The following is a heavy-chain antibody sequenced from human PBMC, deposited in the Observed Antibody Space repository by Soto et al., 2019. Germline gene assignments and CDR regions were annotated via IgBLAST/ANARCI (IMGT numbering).Heavy chain of an antibody. CDR3: ARGHYDFCSGYFATIDY. Sequence: QVQLQESGPGLVKPSETLSLTCTVSGGSISNYYWSWIRQPPGQGLEWIGYNHYSGRTKYNSSLKSRLTISADTSKNQFALKLSSVTAADTSVYYCARGHYDFCSGYFATIDYWGQGTLVTVA. V-gene: IGHV4-59*08. J-gene: IGHJ4*02. CDR1: GGSISNYY. CDR2: NHYSGRT. D-gene: IGHD3-3*01.